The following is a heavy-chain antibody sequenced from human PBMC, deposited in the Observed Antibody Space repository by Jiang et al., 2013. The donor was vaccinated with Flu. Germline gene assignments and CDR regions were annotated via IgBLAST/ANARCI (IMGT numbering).Heavy chain of an antibody. V-gene: IGHV4-59*01. D-gene: IGHD6-19*01. CDR3: ARASVAGIDY. J-gene: IGHJ4*02. CDR2: IYYSGST. Sequence: VKPSETLSLTCTVSGGSISSYYWSWIRQPPGKGLEWIGYIYYSGSTNYNPSLKSRVTISVDTSKNQFSLKLSSVTAADTAVYYCARASVAGIDYWGQGTLVTVSS. CDR1: GGSISSYY.